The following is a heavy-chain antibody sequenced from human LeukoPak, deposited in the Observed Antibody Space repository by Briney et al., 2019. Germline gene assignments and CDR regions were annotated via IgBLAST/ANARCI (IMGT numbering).Heavy chain of an antibody. Sequence: SETLSLTCAVYGGSFSGYYWSWIRQPPGKGLEWIGEFNHSGSTNYNPPLKSRVTISVDTAKNQFSLKLSSVTSADTAVYYCARDSSGWGIFDYWGQGTLVTVSS. CDR2: FNHSGST. D-gene: IGHD6-19*01. J-gene: IGHJ4*02. CDR3: ARDSSGWGIFDY. V-gene: IGHV4-34*01. CDR1: GGSFSGYY.